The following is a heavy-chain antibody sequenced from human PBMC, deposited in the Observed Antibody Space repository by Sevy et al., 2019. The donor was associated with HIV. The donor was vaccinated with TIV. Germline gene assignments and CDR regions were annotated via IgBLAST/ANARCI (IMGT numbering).Heavy chain of an antibody. J-gene: IGHJ6*02. CDR1: GFTVSLNY. CDR3: ARPHCAKFPYGMDA. V-gene: IGHV3-53*01. CDR2: IEGGGST. D-gene: IGHD2-21*01. Sequence: GGSLRLSCASSGFTVSLNYMSWVRQAPGNGLEWVSVIEGGGSTNYADSVKGRFTISRDDSKNTLYLQMNSLRAEDTAVYYCARPHCAKFPYGMDAWGQGTTVTVSS.